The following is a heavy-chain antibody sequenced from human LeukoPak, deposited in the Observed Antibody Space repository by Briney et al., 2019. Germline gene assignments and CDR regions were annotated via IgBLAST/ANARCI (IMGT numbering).Heavy chain of an antibody. CDR1: GFTVSSNY. CDR3: ARGYSYGSRAYYGMDV. Sequence: TGGSLRLSCAASGFTVSSNYMSWVRQAPGKGLEWVSVIYSGGSTYYADSVKGRFTISRDNSKNTLYLQMNSLRAEDTAVYYCARGYSYGSRAYYGMDVWGQGTTVTVSS. J-gene: IGHJ6*02. V-gene: IGHV3-66*01. D-gene: IGHD5-18*01. CDR2: IYSGGST.